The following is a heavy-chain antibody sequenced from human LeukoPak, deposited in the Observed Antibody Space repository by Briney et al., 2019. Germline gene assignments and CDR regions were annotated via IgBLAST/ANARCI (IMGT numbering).Heavy chain of an antibody. V-gene: IGHV4-59*01. CDR2: IYYSGST. Sequence: SETLSLTCTVSGGSISSYYWSWIRQPPGKGLEWIGYIYYSGSTNYNPSLKSRVTISVDTSKNQFSLKLSSVTAADTAVYYCASLGHCSGGSCYDYWGQGTLVTVSS. J-gene: IGHJ4*02. CDR1: GGSISSYY. CDR3: ASLGHCSGGSCYDY. D-gene: IGHD2-15*01.